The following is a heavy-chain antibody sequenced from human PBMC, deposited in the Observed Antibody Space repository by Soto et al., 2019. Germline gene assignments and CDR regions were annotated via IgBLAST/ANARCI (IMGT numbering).Heavy chain of an antibody. J-gene: IGHJ4*02. Sequence: LRLSCAASGFTFSSYWMSWVRQAPGKGLEWVANIKQDGSEKYYVDSVKGRFTISRDNAKNTLYLEMHGLRGEDTAVYYCARLTGIPEIAPLEEDNWGQGTLVTVSS. CDR2: IKQDGSEK. CDR1: GFTFSSYW. D-gene: IGHD1-1*01. V-gene: IGHV3-7*01. CDR3: ARLTGIPEIAPLEEDN.